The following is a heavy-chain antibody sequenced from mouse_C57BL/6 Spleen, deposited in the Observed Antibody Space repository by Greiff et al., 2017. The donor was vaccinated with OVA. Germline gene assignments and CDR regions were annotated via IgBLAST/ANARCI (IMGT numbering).Heavy chain of an antibody. J-gene: IGHJ2*01. Sequence: VQLQQSGAELVKPGASVQLSCKASGYTFTEYTIHWVKQRSGQGLAWIGWFYPGSGSIKYNEKFKVKATLTADKSSSTVDMEHRRLTTGDSAVYFCARLEEELRLLDYWGQDNTLTVSS. V-gene: IGHV1-62-2*01. D-gene: IGHD3-2*02. CDR3: ARLEEELRLLDY. CDR2: FYPGSGSI. CDR1: GYTFTEYT.